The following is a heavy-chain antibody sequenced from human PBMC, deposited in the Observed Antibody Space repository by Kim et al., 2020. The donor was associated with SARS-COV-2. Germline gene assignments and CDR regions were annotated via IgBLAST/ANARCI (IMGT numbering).Heavy chain of an antibody. CDR1: GFTFSSYA. CDR3: AKEARIRAVTIFGVVPSPNWFDP. CDR2: ISGSGGST. V-gene: IGHV3-23*01. J-gene: IGHJ5*02. D-gene: IGHD3-3*01. Sequence: GGSLRLSCAASGFTFSSYAMSWVRQAPGKGLEWVSAISGSGGSTYYADSVKGRFTISRDNSKNTLYLQMNSLRAEDTAVYYCAKEARIRAVTIFGVVPSPNWFDPWGQGTLVTVSS.